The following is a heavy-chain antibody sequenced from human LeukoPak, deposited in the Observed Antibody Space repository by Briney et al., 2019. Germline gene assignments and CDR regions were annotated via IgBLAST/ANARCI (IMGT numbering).Heavy chain of an antibody. CDR2: IYYSGST. D-gene: IGHD4-17*01. CDR1: GGSISSGGYY. V-gene: IGHV4-31*03. Sequence: SQTLSLTCTVSGGSISSGGYYWSWIRQHTGKGLEWIGYIYYSGSTYYNPSLKSRVTISVDTSKNQFSLKLRSVTAADTAVYYCARAVRSTVHRGWFDPWGQGTLVTVSS. CDR3: ARAVRSTVHRGWFDP. J-gene: IGHJ5*02.